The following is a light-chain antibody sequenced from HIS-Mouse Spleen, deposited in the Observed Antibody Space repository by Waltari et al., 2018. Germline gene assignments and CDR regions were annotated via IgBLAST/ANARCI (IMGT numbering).Light chain of an antibody. CDR3: CSYAGSSTWV. V-gene: IGLV2-23*01. CDR1: SSDVGSYNL. CDR2: EGS. J-gene: IGLJ3*02. Sequence: QSALTQPASVSGSPGQSITISCTGTSSDVGSYNLVSWYQQHPGKAPKLMIYEGSKRPSGVSNRFSGSKSGNTDSLTISGLQAEDEADYYCCSYAGSSTWVFGGGTKLTVL.